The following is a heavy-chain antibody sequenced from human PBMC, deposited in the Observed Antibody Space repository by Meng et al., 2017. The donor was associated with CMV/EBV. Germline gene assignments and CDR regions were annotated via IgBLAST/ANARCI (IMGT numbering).Heavy chain of an antibody. CDR2: INHSGST. J-gene: IGHJ6*02. D-gene: IGHD2-2*02. CDR1: GGSFSGYY. Sequence: GSLRLSCAVYGGSFSGYYWSRIRQPPGKGLEWIGEINHSGSTNYNPSLKSRVTISVDTSKNQFSLKLSSVTAADTAVYYCARSRYCSSTSCYRGNYYYYGMDVWGQGTTVTVSS. CDR3: ARSRYCSSTSCYRGNYYYYGMDV. V-gene: IGHV4-34*01.